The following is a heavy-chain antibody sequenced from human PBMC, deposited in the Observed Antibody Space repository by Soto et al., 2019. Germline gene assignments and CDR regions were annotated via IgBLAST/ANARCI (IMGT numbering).Heavy chain of an antibody. CDR1: GGSISSGDYY. CDR2: IYYSGST. V-gene: IGHV4-30-4*01. CDR3: ARSWYSSGYSIDALDI. Sequence: PSETLSLTCTVSGGSISSGDYYWSWIRQPPGKGLDWIGYIYYSGSTYYNPSLKSRVTISVDTSKNQFSLKLSSVIAADTAVYYCARSWYSSGYSIDALDIWGQGTMVTLSS. D-gene: IGHD3-22*01. J-gene: IGHJ3*02.